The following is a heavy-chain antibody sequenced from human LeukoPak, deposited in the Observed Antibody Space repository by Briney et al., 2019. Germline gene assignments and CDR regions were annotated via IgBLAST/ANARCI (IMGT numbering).Heavy chain of an antibody. CDR2: FYHSGGT. CDR3: ARGAIISWYSLWKF. D-gene: IGHD6-13*01. Sequence: PSETLSLNCNVSGPSIRSYYWSWIRQPPGEGLEWIGYFYHSGGTNYNPSLKSRATISIDTSKNEVSLRLRSVTAADTAVYYCARGAIISWYSLWKFWGQGTLFTVSS. CDR1: GPSIRSYY. J-gene: IGHJ4*02. V-gene: IGHV4-59*12.